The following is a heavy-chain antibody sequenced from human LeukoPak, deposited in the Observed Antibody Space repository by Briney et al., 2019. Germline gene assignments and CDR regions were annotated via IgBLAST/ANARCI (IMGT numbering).Heavy chain of an antibody. Sequence: GSLRLSCTASGFTFGDYAMSWFRQPPGKGLEWIGEINHSGSTNYNPSLKSRVTISVDTSKNQFSLKLSSVTAADTAVYYCARENWNDVQDYWGQGTLVTVSS. J-gene: IGHJ4*02. CDR1: GFTFGDYA. CDR2: INHSGST. CDR3: ARENWNDVQDY. V-gene: IGHV4-34*01. D-gene: IGHD1-1*01.